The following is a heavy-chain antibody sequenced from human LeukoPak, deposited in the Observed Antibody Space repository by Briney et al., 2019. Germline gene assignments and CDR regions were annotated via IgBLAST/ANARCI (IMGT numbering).Heavy chain of an antibody. J-gene: IGHJ4*02. V-gene: IGHV3-21*04. CDR1: GFTFSSYD. CDR2: ISSTSNYI. Sequence: PGGSLRLSCAASGFTFSSYDMNWVRQAPGKGLEWVSSISSTSNYINYADFVKGRFTISRANSKNTLYLQMNSLRAEDTAVYYCARKIKWELIPIEYYFDYWGQGTLVTVSS. D-gene: IGHD1-26*01. CDR3: ARKIKWELIPIEYYFDY.